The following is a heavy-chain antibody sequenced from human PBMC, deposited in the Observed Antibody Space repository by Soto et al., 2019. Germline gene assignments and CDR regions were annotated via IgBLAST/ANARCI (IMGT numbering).Heavy chain of an antibody. CDR2: MNPNSGNT. CDR1: GYTFTSYD. J-gene: IGHJ5*02. CDR3: ARGRVLRYFDWLSRDSNWFDP. D-gene: IGHD3-9*01. Sequence: ASVKVSCKASGYTFTSYDINWVRQATGQGLEWMGWMNPNSGNTGYAQKFQGRVTMTRNTSISTAYMELSSLRSEDTAVYYWARGRVLRYFDWLSRDSNWFDPWGQGTLVTVSS. V-gene: IGHV1-8*01.